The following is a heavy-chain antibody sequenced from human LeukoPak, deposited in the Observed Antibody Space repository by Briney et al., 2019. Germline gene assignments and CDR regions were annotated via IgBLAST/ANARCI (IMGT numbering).Heavy chain of an antibody. V-gene: IGHV4-59*01. D-gene: IGHD4-17*01. Sequence: PSETLSLTCTVSGGCISHYYWSWIRQSPGKGLEWIGYIYYSGTTNYNPSLKSRVTISVDTSRNQFSLQLRSVTAADTAVYYCAREDPQTTVPEGMDVWGQGTTVIVSS. CDR1: GGCISHYY. J-gene: IGHJ6*02. CDR2: IYYSGTT. CDR3: AREDPQTTVPEGMDV.